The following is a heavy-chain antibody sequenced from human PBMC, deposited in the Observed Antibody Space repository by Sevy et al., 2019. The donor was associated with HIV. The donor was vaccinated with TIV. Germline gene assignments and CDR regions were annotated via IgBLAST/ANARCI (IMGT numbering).Heavy chain of an antibody. CDR3: ARGGDSSGYYYNAFDI. Sequence: GGSLRLSCAASGFTFSSYAMHWVRQAPGKGLEWVAVISYDGSNKYYADSVKGRLTISRENSKNTLYLQMNSLRAEDTAVYYCARGGDSSGYYYNAFDIWGQGTMVTVSS. V-gene: IGHV3-30-3*01. D-gene: IGHD3-22*01. CDR1: GFTFSSYA. CDR2: ISYDGSNK. J-gene: IGHJ3*02.